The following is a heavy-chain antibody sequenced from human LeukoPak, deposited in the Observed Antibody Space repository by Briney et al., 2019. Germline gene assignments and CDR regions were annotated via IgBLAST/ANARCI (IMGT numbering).Heavy chain of an antibody. D-gene: IGHD2-2*01. V-gene: IGHV3-30*02. Sequence: AGGSLRLSCAPSGFTFSSYGMHWVRQAPGKGLEWVAFIRYDGSNKYYADSVKGRFTISRDNSKNTLYLQMNSLRAEDTAVYYCAKDPWGYCSSASCYGLDYWGQGTLVTVSS. CDR3: AKDPWGYCSSASCYGLDY. J-gene: IGHJ4*02. CDR1: GFTFSSYG. CDR2: IRYDGSNK.